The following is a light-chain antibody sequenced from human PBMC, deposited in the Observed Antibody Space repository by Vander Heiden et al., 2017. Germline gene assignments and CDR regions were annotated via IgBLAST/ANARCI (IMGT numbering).Light chain of an antibody. CDR1: QSISSY. CDR3: QQSDSMPST. V-gene: IGKV1-39*01. Sequence: DIQMTQSPSSLSTSVGDRVTIICRASQSISSYLTWYQQKPGKAPKLLIYAVSSLRSGVPSRFSGSGSWTDFTLTISRVQPQDFATYYCQQSDSMPSTFGQGTKVEIK. J-gene: IGKJ1*01. CDR2: AVS.